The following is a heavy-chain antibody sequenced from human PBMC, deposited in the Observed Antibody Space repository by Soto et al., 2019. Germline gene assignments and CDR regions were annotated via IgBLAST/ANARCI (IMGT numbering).Heavy chain of an antibody. V-gene: IGHV3-23*01. CDR1: GFTFSSYA. CDR3: ANGGVLWFGGV. Sequence: GGSLRPSCAASGFTFSSYAMSWVRQAPGKGLEWVSAISGSGGSTYYADSVKGRFTISRDNSKNTLYLQMNSLRAEDTAVYYCANGGVLWFGGVWGQGTTVTVSS. CDR2: ISGSGGST. J-gene: IGHJ6*02. D-gene: IGHD3-10*01.